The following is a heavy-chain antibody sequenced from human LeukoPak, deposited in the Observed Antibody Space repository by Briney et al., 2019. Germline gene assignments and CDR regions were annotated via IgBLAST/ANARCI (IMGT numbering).Heavy chain of an antibody. Sequence: RGESLQISCKGSGYSFTSRWIGWVRQLPGKGLEWMGIIYPGDSDTRYSPSFQGQVTISADKSISTAYLQWSSLKASDTAMYYCARTTYSDYVTGFDPWGQGTLVTVSS. J-gene: IGHJ5*02. CDR3: ARTTYSDYVTGFDP. CDR2: IYPGDSDT. CDR1: GYSFTSRW. V-gene: IGHV5-51*01. D-gene: IGHD4-11*01.